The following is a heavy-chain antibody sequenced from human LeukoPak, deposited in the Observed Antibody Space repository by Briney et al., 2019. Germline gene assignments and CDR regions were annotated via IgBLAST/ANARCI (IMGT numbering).Heavy chain of an antibody. CDR1: GGSISSYY. Sequence: SETLSLTCTVSGGSISSYYWSWIRQPPGKGLEWIGYIYYSGSTNYNPSLKSRVTISVDTSKNQFSLKLSSVTAADTAVYYYARVFSGYYSYYFDYWGQGTLVTVSS. CDR2: IYYSGST. CDR3: ARVFSGYYSYYFDY. J-gene: IGHJ4*02. V-gene: IGHV4-59*01. D-gene: IGHD3-22*01.